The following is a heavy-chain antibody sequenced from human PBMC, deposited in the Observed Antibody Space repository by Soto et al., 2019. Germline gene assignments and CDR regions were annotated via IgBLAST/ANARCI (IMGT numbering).Heavy chain of an antibody. CDR3: ARDRLQYSSSWYYFDY. V-gene: IGHV1-2*04. Sequence: ASVKVSCKASGYTFTGYYMHWVRQAPGQGLEWMGWINPNSGGTNYAQKFQGWVTMTRDTSISTAYMELSRLRSDDTAVYYCARDRLQYSSSWYYFDYWGQGTLVTVSS. J-gene: IGHJ4*02. CDR2: INPNSGGT. D-gene: IGHD6-13*01. CDR1: GYTFTGYY.